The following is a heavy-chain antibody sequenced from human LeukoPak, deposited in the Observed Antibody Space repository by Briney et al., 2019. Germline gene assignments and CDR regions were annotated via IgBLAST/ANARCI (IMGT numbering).Heavy chain of an antibody. CDR2: IYSGGST. Sequence: GGSLRLSCAASGFTVSSYYMSWVRQAPGKGLEWVSVIYSGGSTYYADSVKGRFTISRDNSKNTLYLQMNSLRAEDKAVYYCARVGSSWAVIDYWGEGTLVTVSS. CDR3: ARVGSSWAVIDY. D-gene: IGHD6-13*01. V-gene: IGHV3-53*01. CDR1: GFTVSSYY. J-gene: IGHJ4*02.